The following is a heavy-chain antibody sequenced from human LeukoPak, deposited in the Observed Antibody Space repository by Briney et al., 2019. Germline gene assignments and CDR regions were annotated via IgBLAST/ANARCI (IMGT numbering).Heavy chain of an antibody. V-gene: IGHV1-69*13. CDR1: GYTLTELS. J-gene: IGHJ3*02. Sequence: SVKVSCKVSGYTLTELSMHWVRQAPGKGLEWMGGIIPIFGTANYAQKFQGRVTITADESTSTAYMELSSLRSEDTAVYYCARGSVGAFDIWGQGTMVTVSS. CDR3: ARGSVGAFDI. CDR2: IIPIFGTA.